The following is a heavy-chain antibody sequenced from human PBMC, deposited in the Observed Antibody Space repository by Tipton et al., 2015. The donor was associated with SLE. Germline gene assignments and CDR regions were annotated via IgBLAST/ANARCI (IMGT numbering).Heavy chain of an antibody. Sequence: TXSLTCTVSGGSISSYYWSWIRQPAGKGLEWIGRIYTSGSTNYNPSLKSRVTISVDTSKNQFSLKLSSVTAADTAVYYCAREPEQSLFDYWGQGTLVTVSS. CDR1: GGSISSYY. J-gene: IGHJ4*02. CDR2: IYTSGST. D-gene: IGHD6-19*01. CDR3: AREPEQSLFDY. V-gene: IGHV4-4*07.